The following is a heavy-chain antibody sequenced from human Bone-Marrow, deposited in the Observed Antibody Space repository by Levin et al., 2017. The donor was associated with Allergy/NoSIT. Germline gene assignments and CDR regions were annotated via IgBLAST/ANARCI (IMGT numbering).Heavy chain of an antibody. J-gene: IGHJ4*02. CDR2: INTRGST. V-gene: IGHV4-61*02. Sequence: SQTLSLTCTVSGDSISSDLYYWTWIRQPAGKGLEWIGRINTRGSTSYNPSLESRVTISVDTSRKQFSLRLSSVTAADTAVYYCARELLRDDYFDFWGQGSLVTVS. CDR1: GDSISSDLYY. CDR3: ARELLRDDYFDF.